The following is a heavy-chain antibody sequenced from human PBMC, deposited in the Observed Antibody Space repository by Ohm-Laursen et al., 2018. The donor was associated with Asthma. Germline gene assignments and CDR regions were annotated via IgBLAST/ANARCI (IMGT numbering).Heavy chain of an antibody. J-gene: IGHJ4*02. Sequence: SQTLSLTCTVSGGSISSGGNYWSWIRQHPGKGLEWIGYIYYSGLTYSNPSLRSRVTLSVDTSTNQFSLNLTSMTAADTAVYYCARGAFYYESTGYYFFDHWGQGALVTVSS. CDR1: GGSISSGGNY. V-gene: IGHV4-31*03. CDR2: IYYSGLT. D-gene: IGHD3-22*01. CDR3: ARGAFYYESTGYYFFDH.